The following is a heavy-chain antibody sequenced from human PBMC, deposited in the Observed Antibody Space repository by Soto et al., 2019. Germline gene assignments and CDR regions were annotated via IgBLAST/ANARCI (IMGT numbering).Heavy chain of an antibody. CDR2: IYYSGST. Sequence: SETLSLTCTVSGGSISSYYWSWIRQPPGKGLEWIGYIYYSGSTNYNPSLKSRVTISVDTSKNQFSLKLSSVTAADTAVYYCARDQGGSSSAYFFDYWGQGTLVTVSS. CDR1: GGSISSYY. D-gene: IGHD6-6*01. CDR3: ARDQGGSSSAYFFDY. J-gene: IGHJ4*02. V-gene: IGHV4-59*01.